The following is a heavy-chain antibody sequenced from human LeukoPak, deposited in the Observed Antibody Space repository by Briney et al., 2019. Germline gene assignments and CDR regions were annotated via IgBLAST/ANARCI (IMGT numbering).Heavy chain of an antibody. Sequence: PGGSLRLSCAASGFTFDDYAMHWVRQAPGKGLEWVSGISWNSGSIGYADSVKGRFTISRDNAKNSLYLQMNSLRAEDTALYYCAKDYSSGWSDAFDIWGQGTMVTVSS. D-gene: IGHD6-19*01. CDR3: AKDYSSGWSDAFDI. CDR2: ISWNSGSI. V-gene: IGHV3-9*01. CDR1: GFTFDDYA. J-gene: IGHJ3*02.